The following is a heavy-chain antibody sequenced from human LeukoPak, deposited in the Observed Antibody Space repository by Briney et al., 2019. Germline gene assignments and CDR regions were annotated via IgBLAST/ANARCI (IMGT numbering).Heavy chain of an antibody. CDR2: MSGSGGST. D-gene: IGHD6-19*01. Sequence: GGSLRLSCVASGFTFGGYTINWVRQAPGKGLEWVSSMSGSGGSTYYADSVKGRFTISRDNSKNTLYLQMNNLRAEDTALYYCAKNQGQWLVPVDYWGQGTLVTVSS. CDR1: GFTFGGYT. V-gene: IGHV3-23*01. J-gene: IGHJ4*02. CDR3: AKNQGQWLVPVDY.